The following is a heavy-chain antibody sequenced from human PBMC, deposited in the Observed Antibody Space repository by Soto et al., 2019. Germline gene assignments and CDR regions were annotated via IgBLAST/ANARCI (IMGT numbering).Heavy chain of an antibody. Sequence: ASVKVSCKASGGTFSSYAISWVRQAPGQGLEWMGRIIPILGIANYAQKFQGRVTITADKSTSTAYMELSSLRSEDTAVYYCARDDREDDFWSGYYYYYYYGMDVWGQGTTVTVSS. J-gene: IGHJ6*02. CDR2: IIPILGIA. CDR1: GGTFSSYA. V-gene: IGHV1-69*04. D-gene: IGHD3-3*01. CDR3: ARDDREDDFWSGYYYYYYYGMDV.